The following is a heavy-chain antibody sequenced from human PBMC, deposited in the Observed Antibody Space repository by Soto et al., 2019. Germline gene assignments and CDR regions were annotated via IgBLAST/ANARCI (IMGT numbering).Heavy chain of an antibody. CDR3: AGDYSSSSPGAKNTKLRYGMDV. Sequence: SSETLSLTCTVSGGSISSYYWSWIRQPAGKGLEWIGRIYTSGSTNYNPSLKSRVTMSVDTSKNQFYLKLSSVTAADTAVYYCAGDYSSSSPGAKNTKLRYGMDVWGQGNTVTVSS. CDR2: IYTSGST. V-gene: IGHV4-4*07. CDR1: GGSISSYY. J-gene: IGHJ6*02. D-gene: IGHD6-6*01.